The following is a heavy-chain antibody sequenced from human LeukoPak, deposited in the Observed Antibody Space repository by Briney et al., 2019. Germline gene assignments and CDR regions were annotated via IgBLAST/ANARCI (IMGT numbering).Heavy chain of an antibody. V-gene: IGHV3-23*01. Sequence: PGGSLRLSCVASRFSFSNSGMSWVRQPPGKGLEWVSAMSVSGGSTYYAASVKGRFTMSRDNSKNTLYPQMNSLRAEDTAVYYCVTVTSDYWGQGTLVAVSS. D-gene: IGHD4-17*01. CDR2: MSVSGGST. J-gene: IGHJ4*02. CDR3: VTVTSDY. CDR1: RFSFSNSG.